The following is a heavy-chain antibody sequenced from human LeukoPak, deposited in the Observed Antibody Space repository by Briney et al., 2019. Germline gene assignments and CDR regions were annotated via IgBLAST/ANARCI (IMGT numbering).Heavy chain of an antibody. V-gene: IGHV3-11*04. CDR1: GFTFRDYY. Sequence: GGSLRLSCAASGFTFRDYYMSWTRQAPGKGLEWVSYISSSGSTKYYSDSVKGRFTISRDNAKNSLYLQMNSLRAEDTAVYYCARGDYYYYGLDVWGQGTTVTVSS. CDR3: ARGDYYYYGLDV. CDR2: ISSSGSTK. J-gene: IGHJ6*02.